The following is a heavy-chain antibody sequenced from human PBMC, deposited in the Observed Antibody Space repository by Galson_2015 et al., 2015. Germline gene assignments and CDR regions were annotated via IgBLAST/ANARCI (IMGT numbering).Heavy chain of an antibody. D-gene: IGHD2-2*01. Sequence: SLRLSCAASGFTFGSYAMTWVRQAPGKRLEWVSSIAGSGISTFYADSVKGRFTTSRNNSKNILFLQLNSLSAADTALYFCTKSRTASGPYAEFDYWGQGSLVTVSS. CDR2: IAGSGIST. CDR3: TKSRTASGPYAEFDY. J-gene: IGHJ4*02. V-gene: IGHV3-23*01. CDR1: GFTFGSYA.